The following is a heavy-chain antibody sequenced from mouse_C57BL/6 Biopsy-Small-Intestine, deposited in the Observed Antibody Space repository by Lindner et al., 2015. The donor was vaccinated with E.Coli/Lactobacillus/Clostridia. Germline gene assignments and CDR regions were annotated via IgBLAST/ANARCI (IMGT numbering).Heavy chain of an antibody. J-gene: IGHJ1*03. V-gene: IGHV1-54*01. Sequence: VQLQESGAELVRPGTSVKVSCKASGYAFTNYLIEWVKQRPGQGLEWIGVINPGSGGTNYNEKFKGKATLTADKSSSTAYMQLSSLTSEDSAVYFCARGDGYDPSYWYFDVWGTGTTVTVSS. D-gene: IGHD2-2*01. CDR3: ARGDGYDPSYWYFDV. CDR2: INPGSGGT. CDR1: GYAFTNYL.